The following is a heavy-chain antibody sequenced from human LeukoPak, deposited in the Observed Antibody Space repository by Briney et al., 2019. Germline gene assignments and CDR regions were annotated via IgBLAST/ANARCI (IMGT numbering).Heavy chain of an antibody. D-gene: IGHD2-15*01. CDR2: ISDIGSI. CDR3: ARGRRYCSGGSCYSRYNWFDP. Sequence: SETLSLTCTVSGGSISSYYWSWIRQPPGKGLEWIAYISDIGSINYNPSLKSRVTISLDTSKNQFSLKLSSVTAADTAVYYCARGRRYCSGGSCYSRYNWFDPWGQGTLVTVSS. J-gene: IGHJ5*02. V-gene: IGHV4-59*12. CDR1: GGSISSYY.